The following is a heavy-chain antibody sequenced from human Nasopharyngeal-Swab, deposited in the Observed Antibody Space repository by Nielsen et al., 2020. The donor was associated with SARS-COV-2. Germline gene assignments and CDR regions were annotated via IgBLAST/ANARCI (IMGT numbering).Heavy chain of an antibody. Sequence: ASVKVSCKASGGTFSSYAISWVRQAPGQGLEWMGWISAYNGNTNYAQRLQGRVTMTTDTFTSTAYMELRSLRSDGTAVYYCARDRYYGSGSYYMGVYSPPKDYGMDVWGQGTTVTVPS. CDR3: ARDRYYGSGSYYMGVYSPPKDYGMDV. J-gene: IGHJ6*02. D-gene: IGHD3-10*01. V-gene: IGHV1-18*01. CDR1: GGTFSSYA. CDR2: ISAYNGNT.